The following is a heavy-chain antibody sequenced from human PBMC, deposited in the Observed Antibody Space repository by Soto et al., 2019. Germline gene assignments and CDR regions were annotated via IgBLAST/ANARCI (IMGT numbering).Heavy chain of an antibody. V-gene: IGHV1-3*01. Sequence: VHLVQSGAEVKKPGASVKVSCKASGYIYITYTMHWVRQAPGQSPEWMGWINAGSGNTKYSQKRQGRVNSNSDTSASTGYMELNDLSSAEQAVYYGASAKVDQEYYFDYWGQGTLVTVSS. D-gene: IGHD1-26*01. CDR1: GYIYITYT. CDR2: INAGSGNT. J-gene: IGHJ4*02. CDR3: ASAKVDQEYYFDY.